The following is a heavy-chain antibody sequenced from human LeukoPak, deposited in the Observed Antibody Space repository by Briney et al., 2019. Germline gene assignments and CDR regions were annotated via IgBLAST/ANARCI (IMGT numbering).Heavy chain of an antibody. CDR2: ISSSGGTI. CDR1: GFTFSSYE. CDR3: ARMRPELDY. Sequence: GGSLRLSCAASGFTFSSYEMNWVHQAPGKGLEWISYISSSGGTIYYADSVKGRFTISRDNAKNSLYLQMNSLRAEDTAVYYCARMRPELDYWGQGTLVTVSS. D-gene: IGHD6-6*01. V-gene: IGHV3-48*03. J-gene: IGHJ4*02.